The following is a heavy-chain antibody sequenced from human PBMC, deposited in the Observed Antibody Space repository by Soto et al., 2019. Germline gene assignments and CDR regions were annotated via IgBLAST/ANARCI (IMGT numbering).Heavy chain of an antibody. CDR3: AGWELLRGVDY. D-gene: IGHD1-26*01. V-gene: IGHV4-30-4*01. CDR1: GGSISSGDYY. J-gene: IGHJ4*02. Sequence: QVQLQESSPGLVKPSQTLSLTCTVSGGSISSGDYYWSWIRQPPGKGLEWIGYIYYSGSTYYNPSLRSRVTISVATSKNQFSLKLSSVTAADTAVYYCAGWELLRGVDYWGQGTLVTVSS. CDR2: IYYSGST.